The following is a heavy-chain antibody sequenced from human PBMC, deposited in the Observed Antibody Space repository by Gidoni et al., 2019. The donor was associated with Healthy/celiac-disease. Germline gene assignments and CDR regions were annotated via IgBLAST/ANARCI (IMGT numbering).Heavy chain of an antibody. CDR1: GDTFTGYY. V-gene: IGHV1-2*02. J-gene: IGHJ3*02. CDR2: INPNSGGT. Sequence: QVQLVQSGAEVKKPGASVKVSCKASGDTFTGYYMHWLRLAPGQGLEWMGWINPNSGGTNYAQKFQGRVTMTRDTSISTAYMELSRLRSDDTAVYYCARIVVVPAMGDAFDIWGQGTMVTVSS. D-gene: IGHD2-2*01. CDR3: ARIVVVPAMGDAFDI.